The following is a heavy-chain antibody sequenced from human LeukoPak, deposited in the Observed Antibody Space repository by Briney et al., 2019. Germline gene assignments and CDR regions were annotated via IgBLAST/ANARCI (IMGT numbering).Heavy chain of an antibody. CDR3: ARNSGNYYRAYFDY. J-gene: IGHJ4*02. D-gene: IGHD1-26*01. CDR1: GYSFTNYW. Sequence: GESLKISCKGSGYSFTNYWIGWVRQMPGKGLEWMGVIYPGDSDTRYSPSFQGQVTISADKSISTAYLQWSSLKASDTAMHYCARNSGNYYRAYFDYWGQGTLVTVSS. V-gene: IGHV5-51*01. CDR2: IYPGDSDT.